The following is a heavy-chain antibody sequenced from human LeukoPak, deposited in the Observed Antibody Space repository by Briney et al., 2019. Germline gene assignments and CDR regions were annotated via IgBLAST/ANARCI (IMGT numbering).Heavy chain of an antibody. V-gene: IGHV4-61*08. J-gene: IGHJ3*02. CDR1: GGSISSGGYS. CDR2: IYYSGST. D-gene: IGHD1-1*01. Sequence: SETLSLTCAVSGGSISSGGYSWSWIRQPPGKGLEWIGYIYYSGSTNYNPSLKSRVTISVDTSKNQFSLKLSSLTAADTAVYYCATNHGNNWNEYDAFDIWGQGTMVTVSS. CDR3: ATNHGNNWNEYDAFDI.